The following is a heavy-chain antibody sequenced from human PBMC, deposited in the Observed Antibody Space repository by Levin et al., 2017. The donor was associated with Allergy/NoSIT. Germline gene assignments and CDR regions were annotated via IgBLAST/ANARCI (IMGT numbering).Heavy chain of an antibody. V-gene: IGHV3-48*02. CDR2: ISTSSSTI. CDR1: GFTFNSYS. CDR3: ARASTDGPYYYYMDV. Sequence: GGSLRLSCAASGFTFNSYSMNWVRQAPGQGLEWVSYISTSSSTIYYADSVKGRFTISRDNAKNSLYLQMNSLRDEDTAVYYCARASTDGPYYYYMDVWGKGTTVTVSS. J-gene: IGHJ6*03. D-gene: IGHD5-24*01.